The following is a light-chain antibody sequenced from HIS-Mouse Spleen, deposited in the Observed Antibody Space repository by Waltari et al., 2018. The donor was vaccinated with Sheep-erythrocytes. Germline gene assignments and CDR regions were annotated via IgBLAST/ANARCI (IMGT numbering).Light chain of an antibody. V-gene: IGLV2-11*01. Sequence: QSALTQPRSVSGSPGPSVTISCTGTSSDVGGYNYVSWYQPHPGKAPKLMIYDVSKRPSGVPDRFSGSKSGNTASLTISGLQAEDEADYYCCSYAGSYNHVFGTGTKVTVL. CDR2: DVS. CDR1: SSDVGGYNY. CDR3: CSYAGSYNHV. J-gene: IGLJ1*01.